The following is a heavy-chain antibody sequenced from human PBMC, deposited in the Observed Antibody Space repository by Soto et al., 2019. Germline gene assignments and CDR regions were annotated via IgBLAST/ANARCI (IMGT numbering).Heavy chain of an antibody. CDR3: TTVPGNTMVRGVRPPYNWFDP. J-gene: IGHJ5*02. CDR2: IKSKTDGGTT. CDR1: GFTFSNAW. D-gene: IGHD3-10*01. Sequence: GGSLRLSCAASGFTFSNAWMNWVRQAPGKGLEWVGRIKSKTDGGTTDYVAPVKGRFTISRDDSKNTLYLQMNSLKTEDTAVYYCTTVPGNTMVRGVRPPYNWFDPWGQGTLVTVSS. V-gene: IGHV3-15*07.